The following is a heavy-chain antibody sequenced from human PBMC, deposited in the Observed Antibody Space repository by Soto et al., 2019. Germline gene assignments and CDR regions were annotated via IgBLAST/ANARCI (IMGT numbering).Heavy chain of an antibody. CDR3: TTWKYCSCTSCPGGLDYYYYGMDV. Sequence: GGSLRLSCAASGFTFSSYSMNWVRQAPGKGLEWVSYISSSSSTIYYADSVKGRFTISRDNAKNSLYLQMNSLRDEDTAVYYYTTWKYCSCTSCPGGLDYYYYGMDVWGQGTTVTVSS. J-gene: IGHJ6*02. CDR2: ISSSSSTI. CDR1: GFTFSSYS. V-gene: IGHV3-48*02. D-gene: IGHD2-2*01.